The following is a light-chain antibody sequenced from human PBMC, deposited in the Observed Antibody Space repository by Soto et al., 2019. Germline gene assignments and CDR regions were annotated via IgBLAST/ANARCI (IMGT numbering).Light chain of an antibody. V-gene: IGLV4-69*01. Sequence: QLVLTQSPSASASLGASVKLTCTLSSGHSSYAIASHQKQPGKGPRYLMDLNNDGSHTKGDGIPDRFSGSSSGADRYLIISSLQSEDEADYYCQTWGTGFQFFGGGTQLTVL. CDR3: QTWGTGFQF. CDR2: LNNDGSH. CDR1: SGHSSYA. J-gene: IGLJ2*01.